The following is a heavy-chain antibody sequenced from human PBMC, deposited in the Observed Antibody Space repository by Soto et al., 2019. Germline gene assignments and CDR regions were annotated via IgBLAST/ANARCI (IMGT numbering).Heavy chain of an antibody. CDR3: AKVPIRGVGAATVAGVGY. D-gene: IGHD2-15*01. J-gene: IGHJ4*02. CDR1: GFIFSSHA. Sequence: EVQLLESGGGLVQPGGSLRVSCAASGFIFSSHAMSWVRQAPGKGLEWVSGISGSGGSTYYADSVKGRFTISRDNSKSTVSLQMNSLRAEDTAVYYCAKVPIRGVGAATVAGVGYWGQGTLVTVSS. V-gene: IGHV3-23*01. CDR2: ISGSGGST.